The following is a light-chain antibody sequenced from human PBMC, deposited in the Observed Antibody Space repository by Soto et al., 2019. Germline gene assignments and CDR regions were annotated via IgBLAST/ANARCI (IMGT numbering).Light chain of an antibody. CDR1: QSVSHY. Sequence: SPATLSLSPGERATFSCRASQSVSHYLAWYQHKPGQAPRLLIYDSSNRATGIPARFTGSGSRTDFTLTISSLEPEDSAVYYCQQRTNMPPYTFGQGTRLEIK. CDR2: DSS. V-gene: IGKV3-11*01. CDR3: QQRTNMPPYT. J-gene: IGKJ5*01.